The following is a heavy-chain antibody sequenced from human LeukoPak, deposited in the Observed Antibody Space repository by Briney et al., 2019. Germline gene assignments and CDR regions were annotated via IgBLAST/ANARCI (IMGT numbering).Heavy chain of an antibody. CDR3: ATVVAATGAFDI. J-gene: IGHJ3*02. CDR1: GGSISSYY. Sequence: PETLSLTCTVSGGSISSYYWSWIRQPPGKGLEWIGYIYYSGSTNYNPSLKSRVTISVDTSKNQFSLKLSSVTAADTAVYYCATVVAATGAFDIWGQGTMVTVSS. D-gene: IGHD2-15*01. V-gene: IGHV4-59*01. CDR2: IYYSGST.